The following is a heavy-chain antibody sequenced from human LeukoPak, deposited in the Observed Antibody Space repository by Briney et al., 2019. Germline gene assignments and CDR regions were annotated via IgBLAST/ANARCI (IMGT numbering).Heavy chain of an antibody. Sequence: SETLSLTCSVSGGSISGYYWSWIRQPPGKGLEWIGYIYDSGSTNHNPSLKSRVTISVDTSRNQFSLKLSSVTAADTAVYYCARDTRSYDSSGYYFFDFWGQGTLVTVSS. D-gene: IGHD3-22*01. CDR1: GGSISGYY. V-gene: IGHV4-59*12. J-gene: IGHJ4*02. CDR3: ARDTRSYDSSGYYFFDF. CDR2: IYDSGST.